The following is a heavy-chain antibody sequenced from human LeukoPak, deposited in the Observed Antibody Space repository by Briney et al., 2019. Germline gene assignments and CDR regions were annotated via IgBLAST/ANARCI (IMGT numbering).Heavy chain of an antibody. V-gene: IGHV3-30-3*01. Sequence: GGSLRLSCAASGFTFSSYAMHWVRQAPGKGLEWVAVISYDGSNKYYADSVKGRFTISRDNSKNTLYLQMNSLRAEDTAVYYCARGYGPGSYGPDYWGQGTLVTVSS. J-gene: IGHJ4*02. CDR1: GFTFSSYA. D-gene: IGHD3-10*01. CDR2: ISYDGSNK. CDR3: ARGYGPGSYGPDY.